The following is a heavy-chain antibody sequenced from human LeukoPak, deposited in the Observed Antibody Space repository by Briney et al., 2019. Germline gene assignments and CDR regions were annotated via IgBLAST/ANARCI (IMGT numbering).Heavy chain of an antibody. J-gene: IGHJ4*02. CDR3: ASGGWIDY. CDR1: GFTFSTYW. CDR2: IKQDESEK. Sequence: GGSLRLSCAASGFTFSTYWMTWVRQAPGKGLEWVANIKQDESEKYYVDSVKGRFTISRDNAKNSLYLQMNSLRAEDTAAYYCASGGWIDYWGQGTLVTVSS. D-gene: IGHD6-19*01. V-gene: IGHV3-7*01.